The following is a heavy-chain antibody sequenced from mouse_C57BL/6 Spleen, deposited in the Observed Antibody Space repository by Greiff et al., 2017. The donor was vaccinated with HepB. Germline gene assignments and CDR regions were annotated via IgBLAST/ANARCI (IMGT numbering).Heavy chain of an antibody. Sequence: VQLQQPGTELVKPGASVKLSCKASGYTFTSYWMHWVKQRPGQGLEWIGNINPSNGGTNYNEKFKSKATLTVDKSSSAAYMQLSSLTSEDSAVYYCARSSYGYDGAWFAYWGQGTLVTVSA. CDR1: GYTFTSYW. CDR2: INPSNGGT. D-gene: IGHD2-2*01. J-gene: IGHJ3*01. CDR3: ARSSYGYDGAWFAY. V-gene: IGHV1-53*01.